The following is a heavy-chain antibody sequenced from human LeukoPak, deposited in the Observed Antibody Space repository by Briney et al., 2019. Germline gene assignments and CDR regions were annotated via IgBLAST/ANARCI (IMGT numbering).Heavy chain of an antibody. V-gene: IGHV4-59*08. CDR1: GGSFSGYY. CDR3: ARVRPGADAFDI. J-gene: IGHJ3*02. CDR2: IYYTGST. Sequence: SETLSLTCAVYGGSFSGYYWSWIRQPPGKGLEWIGYIYYTGSTNYNPSLESRVTISVDMSKNQFSLKVTSVTAADTAVYYCARVRPGADAFDIWGQGTMVTVSS. D-gene: IGHD7-27*01.